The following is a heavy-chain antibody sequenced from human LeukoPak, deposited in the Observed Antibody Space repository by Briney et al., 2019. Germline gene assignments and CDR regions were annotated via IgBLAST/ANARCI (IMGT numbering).Heavy chain of an antibody. D-gene: IGHD6-6*01. CDR3: ARGLYSSSLTNWFDP. V-gene: IGHV6-1*01. CDR2: TYYRSKWYN. CDR1: GDSVSSNTAA. Sequence: SQTLSLTCAISGDSVSSNTAAWNWIRQSPSRGLEWLGRTYYRSKWYNDYAVSVKSRITISPDTSKNQFSLQLDSVTPEDTAVYYCARGLYSSSLTNWFDPWGQGTLVTVSS. J-gene: IGHJ5*02.